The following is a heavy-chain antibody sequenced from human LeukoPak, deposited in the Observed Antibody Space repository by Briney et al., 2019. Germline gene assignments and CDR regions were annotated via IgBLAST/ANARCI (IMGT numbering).Heavy chain of an antibody. CDR3: ARASITIFGVVRYYYMDV. J-gene: IGHJ6*03. Sequence: GGSLRLSCAASGFTFSSYWMSWVRQAPGKGLEWVANIRQDGSEKNYVDSVKGRFTISRDNAKNSLYLQMNSLRAEDTAVYYCARASITIFGVVRYYYMDVWGKGTTVTVSS. V-gene: IGHV3-7*01. D-gene: IGHD3-3*01. CDR1: GFTFSSYW. CDR2: IRQDGSEK.